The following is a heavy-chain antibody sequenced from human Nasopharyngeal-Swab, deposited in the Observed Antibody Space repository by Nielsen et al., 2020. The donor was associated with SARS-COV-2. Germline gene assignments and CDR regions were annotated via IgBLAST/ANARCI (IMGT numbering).Heavy chain of an antibody. CDR3: AREMGEFDY. J-gene: IGHJ4*02. V-gene: IGHV3-7*01. CDR2: IKQDGSEK. Sequence: VGQAPGKGLEWVANIKQDGSEKYYVDSVKGRFTISRDNAKNSLYLQMNSLRAEDTAVYYCAREMGEFDYWGQGTLVTVSS. D-gene: IGHD2-21*01.